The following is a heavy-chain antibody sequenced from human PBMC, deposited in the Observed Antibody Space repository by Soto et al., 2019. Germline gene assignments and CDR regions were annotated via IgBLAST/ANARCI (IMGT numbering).Heavy chain of an antibody. CDR1: GFTFSSYS. V-gene: IGHV3-21*04. D-gene: IGHD2-2*01. CDR2: ISSSSYI. CDR3: ERDLRFCVISGCFANGYYSYGMNV. Sequence: EVQLVESGGGLVKPGGSLRLSCAASGFTFSSYSMNWVRQAPGKGLEWVSSISSSSYISYADSVKGRFTISRDNAKNSLYLELNNLRADDTAVYYCERDLRFCVISGCFANGYYSYGMNVWGQGTTVTVSS. J-gene: IGHJ6*02.